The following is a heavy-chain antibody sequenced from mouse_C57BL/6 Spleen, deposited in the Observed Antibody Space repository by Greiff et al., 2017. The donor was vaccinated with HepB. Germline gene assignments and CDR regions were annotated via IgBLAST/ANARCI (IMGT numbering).Heavy chain of an antibody. CDR1: GYTFTSYW. D-gene: IGHD3-2*02. J-gene: IGHJ4*01. V-gene: IGHV1-64*01. CDR3: ARETAQAHYYAMDY. Sequence: VQLQQSGAELVKPGASVKLSCKASGYTFTSYWMHWVKQRPGQGLEWIGMIHPNSGSTNYNEKFKSKATLTVDKSSSTAYMQLSSLTSEDSAVYYCARETAQAHYYAMDYWGQGTSVTVSS. CDR2: IHPNSGST.